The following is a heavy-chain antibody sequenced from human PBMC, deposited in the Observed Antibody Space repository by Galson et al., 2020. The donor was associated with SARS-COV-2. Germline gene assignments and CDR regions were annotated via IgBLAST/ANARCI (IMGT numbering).Heavy chain of an antibody. CDR2: IHHSGST. CDR1: GGPISSSNW. D-gene: IGHD6-19*01. CDR3: ARRSLRQLAVAGDVDY. Sequence: SETLYLTCAVSGGPISSSNWWSWVRQPPGKGLEWIGEIHHSGSTNYNPSLKSRVTISVDTSKNQFSLKLRSVTAADTAVYYCARRSLRQLAVAGDVDYWGQGTLVTVSS. V-gene: IGHV4-4*02. J-gene: IGHJ4*02.